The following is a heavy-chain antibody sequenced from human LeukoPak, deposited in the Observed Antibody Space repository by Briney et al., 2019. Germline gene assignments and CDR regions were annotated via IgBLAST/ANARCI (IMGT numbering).Heavy chain of an antibody. Sequence: SETLSLTCAVYGGSFSGYYWSWIRQPPGKGLEWIGSIYYSGSTYYNPSLKSRVTISVDTSKNQFSLKLSSVTAADTAVYYCARGLLEDYVWGSYRYYFDYWGQGTLVTVSS. D-gene: IGHD3-16*02. CDR1: GGSFSGYY. V-gene: IGHV4-34*01. J-gene: IGHJ4*02. CDR2: IYYSGST. CDR3: ARGLLEDYVWGSYRYYFDY.